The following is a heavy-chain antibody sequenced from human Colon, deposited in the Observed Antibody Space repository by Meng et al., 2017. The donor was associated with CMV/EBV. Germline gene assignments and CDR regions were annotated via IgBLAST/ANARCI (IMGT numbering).Heavy chain of an antibody. CDR3: ARGKAAQRYCSGGSCSHYGMDV. V-gene: IGHV4-34*01. D-gene: IGHD2-15*01. CDR2: INHSGST. J-gene: IGHJ6*02. CDR1: GGSFSGYY. Sequence: ESLKISCAVYGGSFSGYYWSWIRQPPGKGLEWIGEINHSGSTNYNPSLKSRVTISVDTSKNQFSLKLSSVTAADTAVYYFARGKAAQRYCSGGSCSHYGMDVWGQGTTVTVSS.